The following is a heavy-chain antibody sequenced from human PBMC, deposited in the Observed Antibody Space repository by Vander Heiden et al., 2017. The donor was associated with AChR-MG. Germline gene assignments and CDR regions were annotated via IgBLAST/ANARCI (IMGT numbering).Heavy chain of an antibody. V-gene: IGHV4-31*03. CDR3: ARSGGYCSSTSCPQNNWFDP. J-gene: IGHJ5*02. CDR1: GGSISSGGYY. Sequence: QVQLQESGPGLVKPSQTLSLTCTVSGGSISSGGYYWGWIRQHPGKGLEWIGYIYYSGSTYYNPSLKSRVTISVDTSKNQFSLKLSSVTAADTAVYYCARSGGYCSSTSCPQNNWFDPWGQGTLVTVSS. D-gene: IGHD2-2*01. CDR2: IYYSGST.